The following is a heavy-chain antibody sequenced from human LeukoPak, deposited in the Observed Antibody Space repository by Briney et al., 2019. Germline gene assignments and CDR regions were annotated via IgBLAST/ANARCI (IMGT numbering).Heavy chain of an antibody. V-gene: IGHV1-2*02. CDR3: ATQRGSYLWGTDFDY. CDR2: INPNSGDT. Sequence: ASVKVSCKASGGTFSSYAISWVRQAPGQGLEWMGWINPNSGDTKYSQKFQGRVTMTRDTSISTAYMELSRLRSDDTAVYYCATQRGSYLWGTDFDYWGQGTLVTVSS. J-gene: IGHJ4*02. CDR1: GGTFSSYA. D-gene: IGHD3-16*01.